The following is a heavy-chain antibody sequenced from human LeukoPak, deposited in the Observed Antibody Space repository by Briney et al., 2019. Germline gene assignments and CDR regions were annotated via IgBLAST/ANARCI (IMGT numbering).Heavy chain of an antibody. CDR2: ISYDGSNK. J-gene: IGHJ3*02. Sequence: PGGSLRLSCAASGFTFSSYAMHWVRQAPGKGLEWVAVISYDGSNKYYADSVKGRFTISRDNSKNTLYLQMNSLRAEDTAVYYCARDTDFWSGYSGAFDIWGQGTMVTVSS. CDR1: GFTFSSYA. V-gene: IGHV3-30-3*01. D-gene: IGHD3-3*01. CDR3: ARDTDFWSGYSGAFDI.